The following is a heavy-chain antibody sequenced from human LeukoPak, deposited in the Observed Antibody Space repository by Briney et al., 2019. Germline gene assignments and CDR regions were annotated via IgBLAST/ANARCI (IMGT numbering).Heavy chain of an antibody. CDR1: GTSISGSGYY. Sequence: SETLSLTCTVSGTSISGSGYYWGWIRQPPGKGLEWIGNIYDSGSTYYNASLQSRVTISIDTSKNQFSLRLSSVTAADTAMYYCAKSGGYGLDYWGQGTLVTVSS. CDR2: IYDSGST. CDR3: AKSGGYGLDY. J-gene: IGHJ4*02. D-gene: IGHD1-26*01. V-gene: IGHV4-39*01.